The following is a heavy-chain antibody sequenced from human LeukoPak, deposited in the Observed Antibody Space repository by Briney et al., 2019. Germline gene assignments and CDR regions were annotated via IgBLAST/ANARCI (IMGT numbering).Heavy chain of an antibody. CDR2: ISWNSGSI. J-gene: IGHJ4*02. V-gene: IGHV3-9*01. CDR3: ARSLLGVDY. D-gene: IGHD2-15*01. CDR1: GFTFDDYA. Sequence: PGGSLRLSCAASGFTFDDYAMHWVRQAPGKGLEWVSGISWNSGSIGYADSVKGRFTISGDNAKNSLYLQMNSLRAEDTALYYCARSLLGVDYWGQGTLVTVSS.